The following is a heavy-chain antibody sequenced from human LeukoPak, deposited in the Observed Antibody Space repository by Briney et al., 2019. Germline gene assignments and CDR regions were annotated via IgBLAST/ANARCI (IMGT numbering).Heavy chain of an antibody. J-gene: IGHJ3*02. D-gene: IGHD3-22*01. Sequence: GGSLRLSCAASGFTFTDYSLSWIRQAPGKGPDWISHISGSGTVYYAESVKGRFTISRDNGKNSLYLQMNSLRAEDTAVYYCARCPEFYYDSSGYPAGGTYDIWGQGTAVTVSS. CDR2: ISGSGTV. CDR3: ARCPEFYYDSSGYPAGGTYDI. V-gene: IGHV3-11*01. CDR1: GFTFTDYS.